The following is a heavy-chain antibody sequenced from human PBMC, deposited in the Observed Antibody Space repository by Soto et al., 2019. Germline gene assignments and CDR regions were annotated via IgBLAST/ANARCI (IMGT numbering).Heavy chain of an antibody. V-gene: IGHV3-7*01. D-gene: IGHD6-19*01. CDR3: ARNRGWEMLDY. CDR1: GFTFTHYW. Sequence: EVPLVESGGALVQPGGSLRLSCATSGFTFTHYWMNWVRQAAGKGLEWVANINIDGTEKYYGDSVKGRFTISRDNAKNSQYLQMDSLRDEDMAVYYCARNRGWEMLDYWGQGTLVTVPS. J-gene: IGHJ4*02. CDR2: INIDGTEK.